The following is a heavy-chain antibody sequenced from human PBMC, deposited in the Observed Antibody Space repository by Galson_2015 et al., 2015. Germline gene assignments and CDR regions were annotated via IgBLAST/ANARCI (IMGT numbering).Heavy chain of an antibody. CDR2: ISYDGSNK. J-gene: IGHJ6*02. V-gene: IGHV3-30*03. CDR1: GFTFSSYG. CDR3: ARDAAQYYDFWSGSRSYYYGMDV. Sequence: LRLSCAASGFTFSSYGMHWVRQAPGKGLEWVAVISYDGSNKYYADSVKGRFTISRDNSKNTLYLQMNSLRAEDTAVYYCARDAAQYYDFWSGSRSYYYGMDVWGQGTTVTVSS. D-gene: IGHD3-3*01.